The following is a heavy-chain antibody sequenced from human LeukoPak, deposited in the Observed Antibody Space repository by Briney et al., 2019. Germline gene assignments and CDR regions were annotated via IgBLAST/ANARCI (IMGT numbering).Heavy chain of an antibody. J-gene: IGHJ3*02. Sequence: SETLSLTCTVSGGSISSYYWSWIRQPAGKGLEWIGRIYFSGNTNYNPSLKSRVTMSVDTSKNQFSLRLSSVTAADTAVYYCAGGRSSVSGYDAFDIWGQGTMVTVSS. CDR1: GGSISSYY. V-gene: IGHV4-4*07. D-gene: IGHD6-19*01. CDR2: IYFSGNT. CDR3: AGGRSSVSGYDAFDI.